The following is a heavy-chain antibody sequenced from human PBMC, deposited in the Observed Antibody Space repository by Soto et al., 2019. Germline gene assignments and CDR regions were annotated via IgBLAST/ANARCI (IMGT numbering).Heavy chain of an antibody. CDR2: INPSGGST. D-gene: IGHD2-2*01. Sequence: ASVKVSCKASGYTFTSYYMHWVRQAPGQGLEGMGIINPSGGSTSYAQKFQGRVTMTRDTSTSTVYMELSSLRSEDTAVYYCARGAFSSTSSNWFDPWGQGTLVTVSS. CDR1: GYTFTSYY. J-gene: IGHJ5*02. CDR3: ARGAFSSTSSNWFDP. V-gene: IGHV1-46*01.